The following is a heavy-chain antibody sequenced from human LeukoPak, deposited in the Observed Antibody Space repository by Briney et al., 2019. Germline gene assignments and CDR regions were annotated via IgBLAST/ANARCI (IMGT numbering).Heavy chain of an antibody. Sequence: ASVKVSCKASGYTFTSYGISWVRQAPGQGLEWMGWISAYSGNTNYAQKLQGRVTMTTDTSTSTAYMGLRSLRSDDTAVYYCARARGPRYCSGGSCYWFDPWGQGTLVTVSS. CDR1: GYTFTSYG. J-gene: IGHJ5*02. V-gene: IGHV1-18*01. CDR2: ISAYSGNT. CDR3: ARARGPRYCSGGSCYWFDP. D-gene: IGHD2-15*01.